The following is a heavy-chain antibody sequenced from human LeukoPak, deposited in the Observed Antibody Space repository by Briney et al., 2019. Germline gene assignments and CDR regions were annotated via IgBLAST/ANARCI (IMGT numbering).Heavy chain of an antibody. V-gene: IGHV4-34*01. CDR3: ARGYCSSTSCYGAAFDI. J-gene: IGHJ3*02. D-gene: IGHD2-2*01. CDR2: INHSGST. Sequence: SETLSLTCAVDGGSFSGYSWSWIRQPPGKGLEWIGEINHSGSTKYNPSLKSRVTISVDTSKKQLSLELSSMTAADTAVYYCARGYCSSTSCYGAAFDIWGQGTMVTVSS. CDR1: GGSFSGYS.